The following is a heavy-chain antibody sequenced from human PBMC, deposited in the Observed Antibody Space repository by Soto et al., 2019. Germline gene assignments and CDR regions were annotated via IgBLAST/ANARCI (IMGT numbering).Heavy chain of an antibody. CDR3: PLGSWSAEVLDI. D-gene: IGHD6-13*01. Sequence: QVQLVPSGVEVKKPGSSVKVSCKASGGSFRTYTMFWVRQAPGQGLEWMGMILHMFDIANYAKKFQGRVKFNADKYTCTLDMEMNSLTSDDTAIYFRPLGSWSAEVLDIWGQGTLGSVSS. J-gene: IGHJ3*02. CDR1: GGSFRTYT. V-gene: IGHV1-69*02. CDR2: ILHMFDIA.